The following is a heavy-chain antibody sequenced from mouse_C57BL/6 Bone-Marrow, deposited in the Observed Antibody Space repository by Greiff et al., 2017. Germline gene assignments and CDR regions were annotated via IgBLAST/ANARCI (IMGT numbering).Heavy chain of an antibody. CDR3: TTDGNFSLFAY. CDR1: GFNIKDDY. CDR2: IDPENGDT. D-gene: IGHD2-1*01. Sequence: EVQGVESGAELARPGASVKLSCTASGFNIKDDYMHWVKQRPEQGLEWIGWIDPENGDTEYASKFQGKATITADTSSNTAYLQLSSLTSEDTAVYYCTTDGNFSLFAYWGQGTLVTVSA. J-gene: IGHJ3*01. V-gene: IGHV14-4*01.